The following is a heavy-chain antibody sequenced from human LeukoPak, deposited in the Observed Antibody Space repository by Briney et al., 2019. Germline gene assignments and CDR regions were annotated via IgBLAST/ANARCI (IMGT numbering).Heavy chain of an antibody. V-gene: IGHV3-66*01. J-gene: IGHJ3*02. Sequence: GGSLRLSCAASGFTFSSYGMHWVRQAPGKGLEWVSVIYSGGSTYYADSVKGRFTISRDNSKNTLYLQMNSLRAEDTAVYYCARVLAVAEAFDIWGQGTMVTVSS. D-gene: IGHD6-19*01. CDR1: GFTFSSYG. CDR3: ARVLAVAEAFDI. CDR2: IYSGGST.